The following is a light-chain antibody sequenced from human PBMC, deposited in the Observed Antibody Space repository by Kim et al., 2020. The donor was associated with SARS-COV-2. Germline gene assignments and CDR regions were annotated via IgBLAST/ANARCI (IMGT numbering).Light chain of an antibody. Sequence: PGQPVTMSCSRSRSNSWNNYVSWYRQITGPAPNLLIYHNNKRPSGIPDRFSGSKSGTSATLGMTGLQTGDEADYHCGTWDSSLSAVFGGGTQLTLL. V-gene: IGLV1-51*01. CDR1: RSNSWNNY. J-gene: IGLJ2*01. CDR3: GTWDSSLSAV. CDR2: HNN.